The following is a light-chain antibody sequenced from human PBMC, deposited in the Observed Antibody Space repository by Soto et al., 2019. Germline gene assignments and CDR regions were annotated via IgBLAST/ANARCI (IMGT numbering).Light chain of an antibody. CDR1: KGIKSD. Sequence: DIQMTQSPASLSASVGDRVTSTCRASKGIKSDFGWYQQKPGKAPRRLICTASGWESGVPSRYSGRGSGTEVTLTISSLQPEDFAIYYCVQHNSFPFTFGPGTRVDIK. CDR2: TAS. J-gene: IGKJ3*01. V-gene: IGKV1-17*01. CDR3: VQHNSFPFT.